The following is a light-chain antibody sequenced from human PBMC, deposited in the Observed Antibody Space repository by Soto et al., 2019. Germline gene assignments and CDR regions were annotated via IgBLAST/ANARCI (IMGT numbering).Light chain of an antibody. CDR2: EVS. Sequence: QSGLTQPPSASGSPGQSVTISCTGTSSDVGGYNYVSWYQQHPGKAPKLMIYEVSKRPSGVPDRFSGSKSGNTASLTVSGLQAEDEADYYCNSYAGSFAVFGGGTKLTVL. J-gene: IGLJ2*01. V-gene: IGLV2-8*01. CDR1: SSDVGGYNY. CDR3: NSYAGSFAV.